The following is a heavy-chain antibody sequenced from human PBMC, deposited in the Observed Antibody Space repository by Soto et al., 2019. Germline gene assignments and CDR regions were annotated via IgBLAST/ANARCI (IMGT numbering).Heavy chain of an antibody. Sequence: QVQLVQSGAEVKKPGASVKVSCKASGYTFTSYGISWVRQAPGQGLEWMGWISAYNGNTNYAQKLQGRVTMTTDRSTRTAYMELRSLRSDDTAVYYCARDRFLEWLLHYYYGMDVWGQGTTVTVSS. CDR1: GYTFTSYG. V-gene: IGHV1-18*01. CDR2: ISAYNGNT. D-gene: IGHD3-3*01. J-gene: IGHJ6*02. CDR3: ARDRFLEWLLHYYYGMDV.